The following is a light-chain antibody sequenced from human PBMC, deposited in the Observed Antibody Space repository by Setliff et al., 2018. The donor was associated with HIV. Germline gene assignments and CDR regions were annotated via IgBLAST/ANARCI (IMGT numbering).Light chain of an antibody. CDR3: SSYTSANTWV. CDR2: DVT. J-gene: IGLJ1*01. CDR1: SSDVGGYNS. V-gene: IGLV2-18*02. Sequence: QSALAQPPSVSGSPGQSVTISCTGTSSDVGGYNSVSWYQQSPGTAPKLMISDVTTRPSGVPDRFSGSKSGNTASLTISRLRAEDEAEYYCSSYTSANTWVFGTGTKVTVL.